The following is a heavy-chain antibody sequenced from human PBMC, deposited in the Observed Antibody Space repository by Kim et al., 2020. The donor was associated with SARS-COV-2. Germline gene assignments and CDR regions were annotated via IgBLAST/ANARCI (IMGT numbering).Heavy chain of an antibody. CDR3: ARDGDLYSSGKDAFDI. CDR1: GFTFSSYW. Sequence: GGSLRLSWAASGFTFSSYWMSWVRQAPGKGLEWVANIKQDGNQKYYVYSVTGRFTISRDNAKNSLYLQMNSLRAEDTAVYYCARDGDLYSSGKDAFDIWGQGTMVTVSS. D-gene: IGHD6-19*01. CDR2: IKQDGNQK. J-gene: IGHJ3*02. V-gene: IGHV3-7*01.